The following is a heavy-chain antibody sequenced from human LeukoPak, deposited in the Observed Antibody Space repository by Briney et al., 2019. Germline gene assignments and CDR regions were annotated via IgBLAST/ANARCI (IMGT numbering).Heavy chain of an antibody. V-gene: IGHV3-7*01. CDR2: IKYDGDEE. CDR3: RSGGAAPGAFDN. Sequence: GGSLRLSCAASGFTFRDYWMSWMRQAPGKGLEWVANIKYDGDEEYYVDSVKGRFIISRDNAKNSQYLQLNSLRVEDTAVYYCRSGGAAPGAFDNWGQGTLVTVSP. D-gene: IGHD4/OR15-4a*01. J-gene: IGHJ4*02. CDR1: GFTFRDYW.